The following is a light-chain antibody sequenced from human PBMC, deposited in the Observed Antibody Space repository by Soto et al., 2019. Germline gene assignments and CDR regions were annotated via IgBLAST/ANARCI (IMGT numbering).Light chain of an antibody. CDR2: DDN. V-gene: IGLV1-51*01. CDR1: SSNIAGNY. CDR3: GTWDSSLSGGV. J-gene: IGLJ1*01. Sequence: QSVLTQPPSVSAAPGQRVTISCSGTSSNIAGNYVSWYQQFPGTAPRLLIYDDNKRPSGIPDRFSASKSGTSATLGITGLQSGDEADYYCGTWDSSLSGGVFGTGTKV.